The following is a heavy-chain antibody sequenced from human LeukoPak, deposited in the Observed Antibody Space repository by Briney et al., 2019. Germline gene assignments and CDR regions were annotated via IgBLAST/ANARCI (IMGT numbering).Heavy chain of an antibody. D-gene: IGHD1-26*01. Sequence: GGSLRLSCAASGFTFSSYAMHWVRQAPGKGLEWVAVISYDGSNKYYADSVKGRFTISGDNAKNSLFLQMNSLRAEDTAVYYCARVVGATYYFDYWGQGTLVTVSS. V-gene: IGHV3-30-3*01. J-gene: IGHJ4*02. CDR2: ISYDGSNK. CDR1: GFTFSSYA. CDR3: ARVVGATYYFDY.